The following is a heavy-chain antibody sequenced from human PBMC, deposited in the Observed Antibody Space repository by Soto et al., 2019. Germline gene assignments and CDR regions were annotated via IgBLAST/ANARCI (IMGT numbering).Heavy chain of an antibody. V-gene: IGHV1-18*01. Sequence: QVQLVQSGAEVKKPGASVKVSCKASGYTFTSYGISWVRQAPGQGLEWMGWISAYNGNTNYAQKLQGXVXXXTXXATSTAYMELRSLRSDDTAVYYCARSSGYSYGFDYWGQGTLVTVSS. CDR3: ARSSGYSYGFDY. CDR2: ISAYNGNT. CDR1: GYTFTSYG. D-gene: IGHD5-18*01. J-gene: IGHJ4*02.